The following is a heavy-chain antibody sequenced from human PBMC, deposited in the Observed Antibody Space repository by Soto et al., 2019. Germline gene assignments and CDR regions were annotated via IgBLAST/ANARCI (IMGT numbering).Heavy chain of an antibody. V-gene: IGHV1-18*04. D-gene: IGHD5-12*01. CDR3: ARGGGYAVDY. CDR1: GYTFTSNS. J-gene: IGHJ4*02. Sequence: QVQLVQSGSELRKPGASVKVSCKASGYTFTSNSITWVRQAPGQGLEWMGWISTSSGNTKFAQKFQGRVTLTTDTSTSKAYMELTSLRSDATAVYYCARGGGYAVDYWGQGTLVTVST. CDR2: ISTSSGNT.